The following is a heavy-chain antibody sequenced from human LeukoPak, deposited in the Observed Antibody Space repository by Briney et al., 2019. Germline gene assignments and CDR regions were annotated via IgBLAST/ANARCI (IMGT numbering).Heavy chain of an antibody. D-gene: IGHD3-10*01. CDR1: GFNFNGYW. CDR3: AGRGSGSYFDY. Sequence: GGSLRLSCAASGFNFNGYWMSWVRQAPGKGLEWVANIKQDGSEKYYVDSVRGRLTISRDNAENSLFLQMNSLRAEDTAVYYCAGRGSGSYFDYWGQGTLVTVSS. V-gene: IGHV3-7*03. J-gene: IGHJ4*02. CDR2: IKQDGSEK.